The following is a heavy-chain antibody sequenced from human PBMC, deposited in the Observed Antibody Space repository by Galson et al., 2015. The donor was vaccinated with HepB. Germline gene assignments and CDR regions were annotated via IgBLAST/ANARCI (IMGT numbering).Heavy chain of an antibody. J-gene: IGHJ6*02. CDR1: GFAFHTYN. CDR3: ARRGYSYGAQSNYFYFGLDV. CDR2: IDSVSANR. Sequence: LRLSCAASGFAFHTYNMNWVRLAPGKGLEWVSYIDSVSANRYYSDSVQGRFSISRDNAKNSLYLQMNGLRAEDTAIYFCARRGYSYGAQSNYFYFGLDVWGQGTTVTVSS. V-gene: IGHV3-48*01. D-gene: IGHD5-18*01.